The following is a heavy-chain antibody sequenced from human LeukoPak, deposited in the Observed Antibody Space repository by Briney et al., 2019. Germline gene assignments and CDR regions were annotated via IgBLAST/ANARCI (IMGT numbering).Heavy chain of an antibody. D-gene: IGHD1-1*01. CDR2: IYTSGTT. Sequence: PSETLSLTCTVSGGSITTYYWSWIRQPAGKGLEWIGRIYTSGTTNYNPSLKSRVTMSLDTSNHKLSLKLSSVTAADTAVYYCARLHHDNCFDFWGQGILVTVSS. CDR3: ARLHHDNCFDF. J-gene: IGHJ4*02. V-gene: IGHV4-4*07. CDR1: GGSITTYY.